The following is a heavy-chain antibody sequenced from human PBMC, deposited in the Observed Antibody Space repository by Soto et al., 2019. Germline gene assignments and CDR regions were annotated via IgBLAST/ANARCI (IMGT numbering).Heavy chain of an antibody. CDR3: AREGGYSSGLGIDY. CDR2: INPNSGVT. CDR1: GYTFTDYY. J-gene: IGHJ4*02. D-gene: IGHD6-19*01. Sequence: QVQLVQSGAEVKKPGASVKVSCKASGYTFTDYYMHWVRQAPGQGLEWMGWINPNSGVTNYALKFQDWVTMTRDTSISTAYMELRRLRSDDTAVYYCAREGGYSSGLGIDYWGQGTLVTVSS. V-gene: IGHV1-2*04.